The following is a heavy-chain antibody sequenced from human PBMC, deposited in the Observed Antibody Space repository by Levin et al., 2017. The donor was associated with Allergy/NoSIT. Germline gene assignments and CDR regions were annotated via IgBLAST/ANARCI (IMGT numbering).Heavy chain of an antibody. D-gene: IGHD3-3*01. J-gene: IGHJ3*01. Sequence: PGGSLRLSCAASGFAFKNYAMTWVRQAPGKGLEWVSVISGSGATTHYTDSVKGRFTVSRDNLKNILYLRMSDLREEDTALYFCAYSQGSDFWSDTFDVWGRGTMVTVSS. CDR3: AYSQGSDFWSDTFDV. CDR2: ISGSGATT. CDR1: GFAFKNYA. V-gene: IGHV3-23*01.